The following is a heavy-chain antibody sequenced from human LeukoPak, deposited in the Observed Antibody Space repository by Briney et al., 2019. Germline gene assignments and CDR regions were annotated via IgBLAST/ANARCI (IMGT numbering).Heavy chain of an antibody. CDR2: IKQDGNEK. CDR3: AREYFYGSGSYYNGY. D-gene: IGHD3-10*01. CDR1: GFTFRSYW. V-gene: IGHV3-7*04. J-gene: IGHJ4*02. Sequence: GGSLRLSCAASGFTFRSYWMTWVRQAPGKGLEWVANIKQDGNEKYYVDSVKGRFTISRDNAKNSLYLQMNSLRAEDTAVYYCAREYFYGSGSYYNGYWGQGALVTVSS.